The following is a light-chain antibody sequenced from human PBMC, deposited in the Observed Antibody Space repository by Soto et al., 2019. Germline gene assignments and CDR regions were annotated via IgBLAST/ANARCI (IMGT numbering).Light chain of an antibody. CDR3: SSYAGSNNFV. J-gene: IGLJ1*01. Sequence: QSVLTQPPSASGFPGQSVTISCTGTSSDVGYYDYVSWYQQHPGKAPKLVIYEVTKRPSGVPDRVSASKSGSTASLTVSGLRAEDEADYYCSSYAGSNNFVFGSGTKVTV. CDR2: EVT. V-gene: IGLV2-8*01. CDR1: SSDVGYYDY.